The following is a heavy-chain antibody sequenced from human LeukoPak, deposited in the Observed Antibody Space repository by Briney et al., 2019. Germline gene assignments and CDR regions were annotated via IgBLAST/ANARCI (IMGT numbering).Heavy chain of an antibody. Sequence: ASVKVSCKASGYTFTGYYMHWVRQAPGQGLEWMGWINPNSGDTNYAQKFQGRVTMTRDTSISTAYMELSRLRSDDTAVYYCARDASVRGVILYWGQGTLVNVSS. J-gene: IGHJ4*02. CDR2: INPNSGDT. D-gene: IGHD3-10*01. CDR3: ARDASVRGVILY. V-gene: IGHV1-2*02. CDR1: GYTFTGYY.